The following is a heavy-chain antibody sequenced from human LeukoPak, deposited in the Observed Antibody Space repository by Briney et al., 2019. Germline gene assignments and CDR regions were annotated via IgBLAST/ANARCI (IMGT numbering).Heavy chain of an antibody. V-gene: IGHV4-39*07. CDR3: AKDLGSTSWTPYYYYYYMDV. D-gene: IGHD2-2*01. CDR2: VYSNGNT. Sequence: SETLSLTCTVSGGSISTNTYYWGWIRQPPGKGLEWIGSVYSNGNTYYNPSLESRVTISVDTSKNQFSLNLTSVTAADTAVYYCAKDLGSTSWTPYYYYYYMDVWGKGTTVTVSS. J-gene: IGHJ6*03. CDR1: GGSISTNTYY.